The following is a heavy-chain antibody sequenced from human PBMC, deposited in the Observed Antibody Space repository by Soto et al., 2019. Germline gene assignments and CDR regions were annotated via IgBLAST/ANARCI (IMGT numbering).Heavy chain of an antibody. Sequence: QVQLVQSGAEVKKPGASVKVSCKASGYTFTRYGISWVRQAPGQGLEWMGWISAYNGNTNSARDIQDRITMTTDASTSTAYMELRTLRSDDTAIYYCAKEEKKSCSGGGGCYYFDCWSQGTLVTVSS. J-gene: IGHJ4*02. CDR3: AKEEKKSCSGGGGCYYFDC. CDR2: ISAYNGNT. D-gene: IGHD2-15*01. V-gene: IGHV1-18*01. CDR1: GYTFTRYG.